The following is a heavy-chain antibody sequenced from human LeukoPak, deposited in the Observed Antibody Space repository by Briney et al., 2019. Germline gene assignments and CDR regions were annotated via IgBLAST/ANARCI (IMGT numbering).Heavy chain of an antibody. Sequence: GGSLRLSCTASGFTFDDYAMHWVRQAPGKGLEWVSLISGDGGSTNYADSVKGRFTISRDNNKNSLCLQMNSLRTEDTALYYCAKATGSGSYLVDYWGQGTLVTVSS. CDR3: AKATGSGSYLVDY. CDR1: GFTFDDYA. CDR2: ISGDGGST. V-gene: IGHV3-43*02. D-gene: IGHD3-10*01. J-gene: IGHJ4*02.